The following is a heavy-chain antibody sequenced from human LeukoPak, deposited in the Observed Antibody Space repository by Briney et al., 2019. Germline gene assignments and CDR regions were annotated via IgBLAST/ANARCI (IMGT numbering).Heavy chain of an antibody. V-gene: IGHV3-30*18. J-gene: IGHJ5*02. CDR1: GFTFSSYG. D-gene: IGHD1-26*01. CDR3: AKDVPGYNSRGVGARAYNWFDP. CDR2: ISYDGSNK. Sequence: PGGSLRLSCAASGFTFSSYGMHWVRQAPGKGLEWVAVISYDGSNKYYADSVKGRFTISRDNSKNTLYLQMNSLRAEDTAVYYCAKDVPGYNSRGVGARAYNWFDPWGQGTLVTVSS.